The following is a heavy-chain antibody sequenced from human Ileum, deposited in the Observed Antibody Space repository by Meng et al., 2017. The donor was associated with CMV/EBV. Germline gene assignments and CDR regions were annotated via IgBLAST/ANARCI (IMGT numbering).Heavy chain of an antibody. CDR1: GGSISSYY. V-gene: IGHV4-59*01. Sequence: SETLSLTCTVSGGSISSYYWSWIRQPPGKGLEWIGYIYYSGSTNYNPSLKSRVTISVDTSKNQFSLKLSSVTAADTAVYYCARASKFGDCSSTSCPRYGMDVWGQGASVTVSS. CDR3: ARASKFGDCSSTSCPRYGMDV. CDR2: IYYSGST. D-gene: IGHD2-2*01. J-gene: IGHJ6*02.